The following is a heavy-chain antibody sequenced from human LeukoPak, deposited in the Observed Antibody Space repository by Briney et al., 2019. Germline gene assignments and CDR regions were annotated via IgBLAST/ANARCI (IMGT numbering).Heavy chain of an antibody. CDR1: GGSISSSSYY. Sequence: SETLSLTCTVSGGSISSSSYYWGWIRQPPGKGLEWIGSIYYSGSTYYNPSLKSRVTISVDTSKNQFSLKLSSVTAADTAVYYCARRDYYYYYMDVWGTGTTVTVSS. CDR3: ARRDYYYYYMDV. V-gene: IGHV4-39*01. CDR2: IYYSGST. J-gene: IGHJ6*03.